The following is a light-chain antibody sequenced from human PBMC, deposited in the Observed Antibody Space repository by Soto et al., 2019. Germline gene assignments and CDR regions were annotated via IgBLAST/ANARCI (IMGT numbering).Light chain of an antibody. V-gene: IGKV1-12*01. CDR1: QAINNW. J-gene: IGKJ2*01. Sequence: DIQLTQSPSSVSASVGDRVTITCRASQAINNWLAWYQQKPGKAPKLLIYAVSSLQSGVSSKFSGSGSGTDFTLTISNVQPEDFAIYYCQQVNSFPYTFGQGTNLEIK. CDR2: AVS. CDR3: QQVNSFPYT.